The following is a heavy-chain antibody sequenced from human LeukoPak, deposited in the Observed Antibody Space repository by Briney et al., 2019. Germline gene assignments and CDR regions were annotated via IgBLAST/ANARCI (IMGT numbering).Heavy chain of an antibody. Sequence: GGSLRLSCAASGFTFSSYWMHWVRQAPGKGLVWVSRINTDGSSASYADSVKGRFTISRDNAKNTLYLQMSSQRAEDTAVYYCARGLGIAVAGNWFDPWGQGTLVTVSS. CDR3: ARGLGIAVAGNWFDP. V-gene: IGHV3-74*01. CDR2: INTDGSSA. D-gene: IGHD6-19*01. CDR1: GFTFSSYW. J-gene: IGHJ5*02.